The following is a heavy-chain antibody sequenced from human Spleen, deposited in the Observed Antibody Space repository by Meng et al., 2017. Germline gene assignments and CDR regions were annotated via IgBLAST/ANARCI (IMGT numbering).Heavy chain of an antibody. CDR3: TWDDKAVSDY. V-gene: IGHV3-15*01. J-gene: IGHJ4*02. CDR1: GFEFHHAY. CDR2: IKSHVDGATT. Sequence: GESLKISCAGSGFEFHHAYMSWIRQAPGKGLEWVGRIKSHVDGATTDFATPVTGRFSISRDDSKSTLYLQMSGLRIDDTGVYYCTWDDKAVSDYWGQGTLVTVSS. D-gene: IGHD1-26*01.